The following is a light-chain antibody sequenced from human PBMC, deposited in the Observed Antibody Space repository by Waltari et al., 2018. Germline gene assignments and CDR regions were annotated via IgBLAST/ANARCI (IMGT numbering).Light chain of an antibody. V-gene: IGLV3-21*02. J-gene: IGLJ7*01. CDR1: YTGCED. CDR3: QVWDVDSDHVF. CDR2: ADS. Sequence: SYGLTQPPSVSVSPGQTARITRGGGYTGCEDVNWYQQKPPQAPVLVIYADSARPSGMPERFSGSRSGNTATLTIGGVEAGDEADYYCQVWDVDSDHVFFGGGTRLTVL.